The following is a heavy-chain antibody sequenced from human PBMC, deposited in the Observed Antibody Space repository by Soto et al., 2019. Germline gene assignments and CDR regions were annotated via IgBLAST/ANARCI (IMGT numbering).Heavy chain of an antibody. J-gene: IGHJ4*02. Sequence: PSETLTLTCTVSGGSISSSSYYWGWIRQPPGKGLEWIGSIYYSGSTYYNPSLKSRVTISVDTSKNQFSLKLSSVTAADTAVYYCARIYYDSVFDYWGQGTLVT. CDR3: ARIYYDSVFDY. CDR1: GGSISSSSYY. D-gene: IGHD3-22*01. V-gene: IGHV4-39*01. CDR2: IYYSGST.